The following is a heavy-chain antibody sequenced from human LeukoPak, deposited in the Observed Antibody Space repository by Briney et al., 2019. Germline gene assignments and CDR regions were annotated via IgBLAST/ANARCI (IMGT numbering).Heavy chain of an antibody. CDR3: ARGRPADYFDY. Sequence: GGSLRLSCAASGFTVSSNYMSWVRQAPGKGLEWVSVIYSGGSTYYADSVKGRFTISRDNSKNTLCLQMNSLRAEDTAVYCCARGRPADYFDYWGQGTLVTVSS. V-gene: IGHV3-53*01. CDR2: IYSGGST. D-gene: IGHD6-6*01. J-gene: IGHJ4*02. CDR1: GFTVSSNY.